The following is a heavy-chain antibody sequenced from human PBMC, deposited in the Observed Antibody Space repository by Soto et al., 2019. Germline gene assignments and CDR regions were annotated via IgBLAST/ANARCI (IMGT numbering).Heavy chain of an antibody. J-gene: IGHJ6*03. D-gene: IGHD2-15*01. CDR2: INAGNGNT. CDR3: ARGSRKYCSGGSCYGSHYYYYMDV. V-gene: IGHV1-3*01. CDR1: GYTFTSYA. Sequence: ASVKVSCKASGYTFTSYAMHWVRQAPGQRLEWMGWINAGNGNTKYSQKFQGRVTITRDTSASTAYMELSSLRSEDTAVYYCARGSRKYCSGGSCYGSHYYYYMDVWGKGTTVTVSS.